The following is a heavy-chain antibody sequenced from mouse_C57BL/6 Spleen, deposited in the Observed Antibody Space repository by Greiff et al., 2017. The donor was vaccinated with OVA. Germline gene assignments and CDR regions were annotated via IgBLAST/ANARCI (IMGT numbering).Heavy chain of an antibody. CDR1: GYSITSGYY. CDR3: ARDGYGSSYGAY. J-gene: IGHJ3*01. D-gene: IGHD1-1*01. V-gene: IGHV3-6*01. Sequence: EVKLVESGPGLVKPSQSLSLTCSVTGYSITSGYYWNWIRQFPGNKLEWMGYISYDGSNNYNPSLKNRISITRDTSKNQFFLKLNSVTTEDTATYYCARDGYGSSYGAYWGQRTLVTVSA. CDR2: ISYDGSN.